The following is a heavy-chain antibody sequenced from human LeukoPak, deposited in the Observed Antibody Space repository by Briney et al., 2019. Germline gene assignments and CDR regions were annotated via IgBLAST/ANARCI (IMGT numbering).Heavy chain of an antibody. CDR1: GGSISSGSYY. D-gene: IGHD3-22*01. Sequence: ASETLSLTCTVSGGSISSGSYYWSWIRQPAGKGLEWIGRFYTSGSTNYNPSLKSRVTISVDTSKNQFSLKLSSVTAADTAVYYCARGGWNKFDYWGQGTLVTVSS. J-gene: IGHJ4*02. V-gene: IGHV4-61*02. CDR3: ARGGWNKFDY. CDR2: FYTSGST.